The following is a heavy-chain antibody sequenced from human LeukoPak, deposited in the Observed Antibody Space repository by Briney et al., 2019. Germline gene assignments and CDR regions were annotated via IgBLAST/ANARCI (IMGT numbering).Heavy chain of an antibody. Sequence: PGGSLRLSCAASGFTVSSNYMSWVRQAPGKGLEWVSAISGSGGSTYYADSVKGRFTISRDNSKNTLYLQMNSLRAEDTAVYYCAKVGFDWNYSRDYYYYMDVWGKGTTVTVSS. CDR2: ISGSGGST. CDR1: GFTVSSNY. CDR3: AKVGFDWNYSRDYYYYMDV. D-gene: IGHD1-7*01. V-gene: IGHV3-23*01. J-gene: IGHJ6*03.